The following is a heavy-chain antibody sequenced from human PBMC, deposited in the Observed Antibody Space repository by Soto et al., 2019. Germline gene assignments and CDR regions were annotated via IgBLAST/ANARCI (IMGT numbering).Heavy chain of an antibody. CDR1: GYTFTRYN. CDR2: INPGSGNT. CDR3: ARPQDYDDCLQS. J-gene: IGHJ5*02. D-gene: IGHD3-22*01. V-gene: IGHV1-3*01. Sequence: ASVKVSCKASGYTFTRYNVHWVRQAPGQRLEWMGWINPGSGNTRYSQKFQGRVTFIRDTYANTAYMDLSGLISEDTAVYYCARPQDYDDCLQSWGQGALVTVSS.